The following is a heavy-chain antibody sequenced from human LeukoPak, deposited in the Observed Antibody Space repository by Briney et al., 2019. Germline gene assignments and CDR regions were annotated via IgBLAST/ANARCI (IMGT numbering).Heavy chain of an antibody. V-gene: IGHV4-59*02. CDR2: IYYSGSA. J-gene: IGHJ2*01. CDR1: GDSVTTYY. Sequence: SETLSLTCTVSGDSVTTYYWSWIRQPPGKGLEWLGYIYYSGSATYNPSLKSRVTISVDTSKNQFSLRLSSVTAADTAVYYCARVNSGSHWYFDLWGRGTLVTVSS. D-gene: IGHD3-10*01. CDR3: ARVNSGSHWYFDL.